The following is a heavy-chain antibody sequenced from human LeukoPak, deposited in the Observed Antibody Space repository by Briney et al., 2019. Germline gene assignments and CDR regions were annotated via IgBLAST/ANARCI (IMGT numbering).Heavy chain of an antibody. CDR2: GYYSRRT. Sequence: TLTLTCTVSGGSISSGGYYWSWIRQHPGQGLDCIGYGYYSRRTYSNPSLRSRVIISVDSYKNLFSQKLSAVTAADTAVYYCARGHYYDSGDAFDIWGQGTMVTVSS. J-gene: IGHJ3*02. D-gene: IGHD3-22*01. V-gene: IGHV4-31*03. CDR3: ARGHYYDSGDAFDI. CDR1: GGSISSGGYY.